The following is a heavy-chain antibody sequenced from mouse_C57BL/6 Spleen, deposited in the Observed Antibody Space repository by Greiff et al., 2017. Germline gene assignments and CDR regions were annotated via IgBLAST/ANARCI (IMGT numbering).Heavy chain of an antibody. D-gene: IGHD2-3*01. J-gene: IGHJ2*01. CDR3: TTRDGYPYYFDC. CDR1: GFNIKDDY. V-gene: IGHV14-4*01. CDR2: IHPENGDT. Sequence: EVQLQQSGAELVRPGASVKLSCTASGFNIKDDYMHWVKQRPEQGLEWIGWIHPENGDTEYASKFQGKATITADTSSNTAYLQLSSLTSEDTAVYYCTTRDGYPYYFDCWGKGTTLTVAS.